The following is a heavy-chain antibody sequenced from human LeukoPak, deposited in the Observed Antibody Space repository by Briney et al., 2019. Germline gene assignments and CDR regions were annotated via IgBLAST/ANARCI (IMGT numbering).Heavy chain of an antibody. CDR1: GGSFSGYY. Sequence: SETLSLTCAVYGGSFSGYYWSWIRQPPGKGLEWIGEINHSGCTNYNPSLKSRVTISVDTSKNQFSLKLSSVTAADTAVYYCARGEGYDFWSGYQIDYWGQGTLVTVSS. CDR2: INHSGCT. V-gene: IGHV4-34*01. D-gene: IGHD3-3*01. CDR3: ARGEGYDFWSGYQIDY. J-gene: IGHJ4*02.